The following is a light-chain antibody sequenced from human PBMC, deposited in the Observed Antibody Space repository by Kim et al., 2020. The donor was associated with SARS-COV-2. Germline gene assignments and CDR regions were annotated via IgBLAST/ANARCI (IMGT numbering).Light chain of an antibody. CDR2: DAS. CDR3: QQYSGT. J-gene: IGKJ1*01. V-gene: IGKV1-5*01. CDR1: QNINNW. Sequence: TLSASVGDRVTITCRASQNINNWLAWYQQKPGKAPKVLIYDASSLQSGVPSRFSGSGYGTEFTLTISSLQPDDFATYYCQQYSGTFGQGTKVDIK.